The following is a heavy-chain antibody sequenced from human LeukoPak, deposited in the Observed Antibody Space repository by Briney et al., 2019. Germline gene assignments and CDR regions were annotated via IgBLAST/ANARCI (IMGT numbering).Heavy chain of an antibody. D-gene: IGHD5-18*01. Sequence: GGSLRLSCAASGFTFSSYAMSWVRQAPGKGLEWVSAISGSGGSTYYADSVKGRFTISRDNSKNTLYLQMNSLRAEDTAAYYCAKEASRGSSFAYTPIEKPYYLDYWGQGTLVTVSS. V-gene: IGHV3-23*01. J-gene: IGHJ4*02. CDR3: AKEASRGSSFAYTPIEKPYYLDY. CDR1: GFTFSSYA. CDR2: ISGSGGST.